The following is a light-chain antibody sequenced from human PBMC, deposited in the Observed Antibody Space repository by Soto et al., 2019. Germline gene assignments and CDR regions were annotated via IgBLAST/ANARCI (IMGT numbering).Light chain of an antibody. CDR2: DAS. CDR1: QSISSW. J-gene: IGKJ1*01. Sequence: DIQMTQSPSTLSASVGDRVTITCRASQSISSWLAWYQQKPGKAPKLLIYDASSLESGVPSRFSGSGSGIEFTLTISSLQPDDFATYYCQQYNSGEWTFGQGTKVEIK. CDR3: QQYNSGEWT. V-gene: IGKV1-5*01.